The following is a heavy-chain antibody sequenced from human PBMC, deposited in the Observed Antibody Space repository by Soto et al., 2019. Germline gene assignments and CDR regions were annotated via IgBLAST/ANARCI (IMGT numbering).Heavy chain of an antibody. V-gene: IGHV5-10-1*01. Sequence: GESLKISCKGSGYSFTSYWISWVRQMPEKGLEWMGRIDPSDSYTNYSPSFQGHVTISADKSISTAYLQWSSLKASDTAMYYCARSSPNYVWGSYRPGFDYWGQGTLVTVSS. CDR2: IDPSDSYT. CDR3: ARSSPNYVWGSYRPGFDY. D-gene: IGHD3-16*02. CDR1: GYSFTSYW. J-gene: IGHJ4*02.